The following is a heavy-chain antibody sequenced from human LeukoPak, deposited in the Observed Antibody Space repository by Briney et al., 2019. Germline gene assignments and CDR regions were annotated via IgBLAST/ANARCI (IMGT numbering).Heavy chain of an antibody. CDR3: ARQSEQWLVPWYFDY. Sequence: PSETLSLTCNVSVGSISSSSYSWAWIRQSPGRGLEWIGSIYYSGSTYYNPSLKSRVTISVDTSKNQFSLKLSSVTAADTAVYYCARQSEQWLVPWYFDYWGQGTLVTVSS. J-gene: IGHJ4*02. D-gene: IGHD6-19*01. V-gene: IGHV4-39*01. CDR1: VGSISSSSYS. CDR2: IYYSGST.